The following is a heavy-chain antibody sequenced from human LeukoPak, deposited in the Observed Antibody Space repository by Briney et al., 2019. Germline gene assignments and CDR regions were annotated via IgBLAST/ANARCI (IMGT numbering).Heavy chain of an antibody. CDR2: IYYSGNT. J-gene: IGHJ5*02. CDR1: GDSISTSNSY. Sequence: SETLSLTCTVSGDSISTSNSYWGWIRQPPGKGLEWIGSIYYSGNTYYNASLKSRVTISVDTSKNQCSLKLSAVTAADTAVYYCARESTPRGFDPWGQGTLVTVPS. CDR3: ARESTPRGFDP. D-gene: IGHD5/OR15-5a*01. V-gene: IGHV4-39*07.